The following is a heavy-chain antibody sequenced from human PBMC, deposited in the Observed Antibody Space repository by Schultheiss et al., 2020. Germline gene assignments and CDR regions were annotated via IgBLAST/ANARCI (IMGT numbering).Heavy chain of an antibody. CDR1: DGSISSNNW. CDR3: ASSRIVGAVDY. V-gene: IGHV4-4*02. D-gene: IGHD1-26*01. CDR2: IYHSGST. J-gene: IGHJ4*02. Sequence: SETLSLTCAVSDGSISSNNWWSWVRQPPGKGLEWIGEIYHSGSTNYNPSLKSRVTISVDKSKNQFSLKLSSVTAADTAVYYCASSRIVGAVDYWGQGTLVTVSS.